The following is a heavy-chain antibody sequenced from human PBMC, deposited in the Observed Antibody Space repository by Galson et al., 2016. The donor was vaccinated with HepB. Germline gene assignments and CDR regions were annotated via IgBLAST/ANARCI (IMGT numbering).Heavy chain of an antibody. V-gene: IGHV3-21*01. CDR1: GXTFSSYX. D-gene: IGHD2-21*01. CDR2: ISSSSSYI. CDR3: ARGDIGXAIFDF. Sequence: RLSCAASGXTFSSYXXNWVRXAPGKGLEWVXSISSSSSYIYYADSVKGRFTISRDNAKNSLYLQMNSLRAEDTAVYYWARGDIGXAIFDFWGQGTLVTXSS. J-gene: IGHJ4*02.